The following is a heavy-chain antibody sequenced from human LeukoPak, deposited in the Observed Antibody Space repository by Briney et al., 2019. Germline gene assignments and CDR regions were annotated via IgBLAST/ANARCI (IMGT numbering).Heavy chain of an antibody. CDR1: VFTFSTYW. Sequence: GGSLRLSCTASVFTFSTYWMSWVRQAPGQGLEWGANIEQDGSEKSYLDSVKRRLTISRENAENSLYLQMNSLRGEDTAVYFCARAGYTSGWDYWGQGTLVTVSS. J-gene: IGHJ4*02. V-gene: IGHV3-7*01. D-gene: IGHD6-19*01. CDR2: IEQDGSEK. CDR3: ARAGYTSGWDY.